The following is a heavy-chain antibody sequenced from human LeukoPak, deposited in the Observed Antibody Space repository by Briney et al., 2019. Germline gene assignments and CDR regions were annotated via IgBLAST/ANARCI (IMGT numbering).Heavy chain of an antibody. V-gene: IGHV3-23*01. Sequence: GESLRLSCAASGFTFSRYSMNWVRQAPGKGLEWVSVISGSGGSTYYADSVKGRFTISRDNSKNTLYLQMNSLRAEDTAVYYCAKTPSLADGSGSYGDWGQGTLVTVSS. J-gene: IGHJ4*02. CDR1: GFTFSRYS. CDR3: AKTPSLADGSGSYGD. D-gene: IGHD3-10*01. CDR2: ISGSGGST.